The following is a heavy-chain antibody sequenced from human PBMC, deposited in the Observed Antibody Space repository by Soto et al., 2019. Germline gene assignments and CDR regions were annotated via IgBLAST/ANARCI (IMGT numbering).Heavy chain of an antibody. CDR3: ARDSEYSGSYYRDFDY. D-gene: IGHD1-26*01. J-gene: IGHJ4*02. V-gene: IGHV3-21*01. CDR1: GFTFSSYS. Sequence: EVQLVESGGGLVKPGGSLRLSCAASGFTFSSYSMNWVRQAPGKGLEWVSSISSSSSYIYYADSVKGRFTISRDNAKNSLYLQMNSLRAEDTAVYYCARDSEYSGSYYRDFDYWGQGTLVTVSS. CDR2: ISSSSSYI.